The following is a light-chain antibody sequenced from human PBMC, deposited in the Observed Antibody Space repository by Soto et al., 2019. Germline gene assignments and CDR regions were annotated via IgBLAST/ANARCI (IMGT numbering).Light chain of an antibody. Sequence: EIVLTQSPGTLSLSPGERVTLSCRASLNVRSNYLAWYQQKPGQAPRLLIYGASNRATGIPARFSGSGSGKDFPLTISSLESEDVAVYYCQQRSNFITFGQGTRVEIK. CDR1: LNVRSNY. V-gene: IGKV3-11*01. CDR2: GAS. J-gene: IGKJ5*01. CDR3: QQRSNFIT.